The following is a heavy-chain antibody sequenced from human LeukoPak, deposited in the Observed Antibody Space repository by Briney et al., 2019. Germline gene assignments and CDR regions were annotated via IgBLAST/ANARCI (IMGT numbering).Heavy chain of an antibody. CDR2: TYYRSKWYN. J-gene: IGHJ4*02. D-gene: IGHD5-24*01. CDR1: GDSVSSNRAS. V-gene: IGHV6-1*01. CDR3: SRSDGASDFDY. Sequence: SGPGLVKPSQTLSLTCAISGDSVSSNRASWTWIRQSPSRGLEWLGRTYYRSKWYNDYAVSLKSRISINPDTSKNQFSPQLNSVTPEDTAVYYCSRSDGASDFDYWGQGTLVTVSS.